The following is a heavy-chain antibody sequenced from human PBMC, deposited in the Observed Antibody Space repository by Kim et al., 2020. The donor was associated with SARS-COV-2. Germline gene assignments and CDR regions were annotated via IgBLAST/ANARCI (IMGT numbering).Heavy chain of an antibody. V-gene: IGHV3-23*01. Sequence: YYADSVKGRFTIYRDNSKNTLYLQMNSLRAEDTAVYYCAKDQRVGAIHDYWGQGTLVTVSS. J-gene: IGHJ4*02. CDR3: AKDQRVGAIHDY. D-gene: IGHD1-26*01.